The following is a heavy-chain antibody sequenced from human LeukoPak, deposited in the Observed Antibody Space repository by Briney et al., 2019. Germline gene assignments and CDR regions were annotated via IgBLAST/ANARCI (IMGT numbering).Heavy chain of an antibody. CDR3: ARRLVVTEGFDY. CDR2: ISGSGGAT. CDR1: GFTFSSYA. J-gene: IGHJ4*02. D-gene: IGHD2-21*02. Sequence: GGSLRLSCAASGFTFSSYAMSWVRQAPGKGLEWVSAISGSGGATHYADSVKGRFTISRDNSKNSLYLQMNSLRAEDTAVYYCARRLVVTEGFDYWGQGTLVTVSS. V-gene: IGHV3-23*01.